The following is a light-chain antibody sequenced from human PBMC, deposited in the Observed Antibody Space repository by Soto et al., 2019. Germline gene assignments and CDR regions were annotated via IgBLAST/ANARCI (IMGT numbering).Light chain of an antibody. Sequence: ENVLTQSPDTLSLSPGERATLSCRASQSVTTKLAWYQHKPGQAPRLLISGASSRASGVTDRFSGSGSETDFTLIISRLQPEDFALYYCQQYGGSPITFGQGTRLEIK. CDR2: GAS. V-gene: IGKV3-20*01. CDR3: QQYGGSPIT. CDR1: QSVTTK. J-gene: IGKJ5*01.